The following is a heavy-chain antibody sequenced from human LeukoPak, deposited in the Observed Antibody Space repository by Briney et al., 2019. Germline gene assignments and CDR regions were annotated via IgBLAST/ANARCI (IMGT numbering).Heavy chain of an antibody. CDR2: IYYSGST. D-gene: IGHD3-10*01. CDR1: GGSISTYY. V-gene: IGHV4-39*01. Sequence: KSSETLSLTCTVSGGSISTYYWGWIRQPPGKGLEWIGSIYYSGSTYYNPSLKSRVTISVDTSKNQFSLKLSSVTAADTAVYYCARFFSYGSGSYYSSGGYSGHFDYWGQGTLVTVSS. J-gene: IGHJ4*02. CDR3: ARFFSYGSGSYYSSGGYSGHFDY.